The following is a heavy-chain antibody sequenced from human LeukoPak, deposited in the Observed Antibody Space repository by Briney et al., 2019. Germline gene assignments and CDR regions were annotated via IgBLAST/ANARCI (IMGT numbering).Heavy chain of an antibody. CDR3: ASVRRDGYPFDY. CDR1: GGSITTYF. V-gene: IGHV4-59*01. CDR2: IYYIGST. J-gene: IGHJ4*02. Sequence: SETLSLTCTVSGGSITTYFWSWIRQPPGKGLEWIGYIYYIGSTNYNPSLKSRVTISVDTSKNQFSLKLSSVTAANTAVYYCASVRRDGYPFDYWGQGTLVTVSS. D-gene: IGHD5-24*01.